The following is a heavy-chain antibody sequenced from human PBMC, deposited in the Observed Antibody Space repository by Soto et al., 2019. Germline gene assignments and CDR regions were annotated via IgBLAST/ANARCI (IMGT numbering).Heavy chain of an antibody. J-gene: IGHJ4*02. CDR1: GFTFGTCW. Sequence: LRLSCAASGFTFGTCWMNWVRQAPGKGLVWVSRINSDGSVIDYADSVKGRFTISRDNAKNTLYLQMNSLRAEDSAVYYCARTGNYYDSSGVQYWGQGTLVTVSS. CDR3: ARTGNYYDSSGVQY. CDR2: INSDGSVI. D-gene: IGHD3-22*01. V-gene: IGHV3-74*01.